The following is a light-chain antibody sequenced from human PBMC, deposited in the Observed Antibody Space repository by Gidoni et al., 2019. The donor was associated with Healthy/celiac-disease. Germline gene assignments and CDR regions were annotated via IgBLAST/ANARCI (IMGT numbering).Light chain of an antibody. CDR2: GAS. J-gene: IGKJ5*01. V-gene: IGKV3-20*01. CDR1: QSDSSSY. Sequence: EIVLTQSAGTLSLSPGERATLSCRVSQSDSSSYLAWYQQKPGQAPRLLIYGASSRATGIPDRFSGSGSVTDFTLTISRLEPEDFAVYYCHQYGSSPLTFXPXTRLEFK. CDR3: HQYGSSPLT.